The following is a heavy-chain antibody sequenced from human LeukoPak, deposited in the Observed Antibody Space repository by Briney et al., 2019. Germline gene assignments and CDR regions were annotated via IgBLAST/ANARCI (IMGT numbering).Heavy chain of an antibody. D-gene: IGHD2-8*01. CDR3: TRSWYALLRASVKERSYYFDY. CDR1: GFTFGDYA. Sequence: GGSLRLSCTASGFTFGDYAMSWFRQAPGKGLEWVGFIRSKAYRGTTEYAASVKGRFTISRDDSKSIAYLQMNSLKTEDTAVYYCTRSWYALLRASVKERSYYFDYWGQGTLVTVSS. CDR2: IRSKAYRGTT. V-gene: IGHV3-49*03. J-gene: IGHJ4*02.